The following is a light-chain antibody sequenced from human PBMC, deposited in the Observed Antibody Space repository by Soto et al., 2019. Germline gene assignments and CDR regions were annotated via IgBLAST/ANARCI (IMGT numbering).Light chain of an antibody. CDR1: QSLSGTY. V-gene: IGKV3-20*01. Sequence: EIVLTQSPGTLSLSPGDRATLSCRASQSLSGTYLAWYQQKPGQAPRLLIFGASSRATGIPDRFSGSGSGADFTLTISRLEPEDFAVYYCQQYGSSPLTFGPGTKVDIK. CDR2: GAS. J-gene: IGKJ3*01. CDR3: QQYGSSPLT.